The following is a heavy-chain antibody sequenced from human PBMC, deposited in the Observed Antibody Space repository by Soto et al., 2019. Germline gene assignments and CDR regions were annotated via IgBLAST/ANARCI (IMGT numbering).Heavy chain of an antibody. CDR1: GDTFFTYD. CDR3: ARHHGPTTSENWLDP. Sequence: ASVKVSCKASGDTFFTYDISWVRQAPGQGLEWMGWISTYSGDTKYAQKFQVKVTMTTDTAKTTAYLELRSLRSDDTAVYYCARHHGPTTSENWLDPWAQGTLVPVSS. D-gene: IGHD5-12*01. J-gene: IGHJ5*02. CDR2: ISTYSGDT. V-gene: IGHV1-18*01.